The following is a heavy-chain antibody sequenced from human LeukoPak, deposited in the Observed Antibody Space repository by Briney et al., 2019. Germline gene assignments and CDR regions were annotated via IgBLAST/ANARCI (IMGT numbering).Heavy chain of an antibody. V-gene: IGHV1-24*01. CDR2: VNPEDGET. CDR3: AIAQNWKAGWFDP. D-gene: IGHD1-1*01. Sequence: ASVKVSCKVSGYTLTELSIHWVRQAPGKGLEWMGGVNPEDGETIYAQKFQGRVTMTEDTPIDTTYMEVSSLRSEDTAVYFCAIAQNWKAGWFDPWGQATLVTVSS. CDR1: GYTLTELS. J-gene: IGHJ5*02.